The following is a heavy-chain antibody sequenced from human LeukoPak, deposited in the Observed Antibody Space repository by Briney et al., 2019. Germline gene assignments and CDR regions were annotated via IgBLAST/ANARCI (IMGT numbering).Heavy chain of an antibody. CDR2: TSDRGDYT. D-gene: IGHD5-18*01. CDR1: GFTFTSYS. Sequence: GGSLRLSCAASGFTFTSYSMSWVRQAPGKGLEWVSGTSDRGDYTYYADSVKGRFTISRDNAKNTLYLQMNSLGAEDTAVYYCETAGQYRFDYWGQGTLVTVSS. J-gene: IGHJ4*02. CDR3: ETAGQYRFDY. V-gene: IGHV3-23*01.